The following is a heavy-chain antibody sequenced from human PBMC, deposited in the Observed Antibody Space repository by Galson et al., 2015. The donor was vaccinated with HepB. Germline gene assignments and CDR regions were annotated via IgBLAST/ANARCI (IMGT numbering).Heavy chain of an antibody. V-gene: IGHV3-23*01. D-gene: IGHD6-19*01. CDR2: ISKSATVT. CDR3: ATGFKLAGAA. J-gene: IGHJ5*02. CDR1: GFTFSSFA. Sequence: SLRLSCAASGFTFSSFAMSWVRQPPGKGLEWVSSISKSATVTYYVDSVKGRFTISRDDSKSTLYLQMNGLRAGDTAIYYCATGFKLAGAAWGQGTLVTVSS.